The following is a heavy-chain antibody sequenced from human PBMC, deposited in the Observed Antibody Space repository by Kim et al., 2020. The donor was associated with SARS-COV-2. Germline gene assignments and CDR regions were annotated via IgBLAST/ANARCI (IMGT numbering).Heavy chain of an antibody. D-gene: IGHD3-3*01. J-gene: IGHJ6*02. Sequence: SETLSLTCTVSGGSISSYYWSWIRQPAGKGLEWIGRIYTSGSTNYNPSLKSRVTMSVDTSKNQFSLKLSSVTAAYTAVYYCARDPVYDFWSGYYKDYYYGMDVWAQGITVTVSS. CDR3: ARDPVYDFWSGYYKDYYYGMDV. V-gene: IGHV4-4*07. CDR2: IYTSGST. CDR1: GGSISSYY.